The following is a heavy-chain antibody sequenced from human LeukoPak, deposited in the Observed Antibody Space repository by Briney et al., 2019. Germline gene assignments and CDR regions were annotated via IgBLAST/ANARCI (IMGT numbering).Heavy chain of an antibody. Sequence: RGGSLRLSCAASGVTFSSYAMSWVRQAPGKGLEWVSSLSGSGDNTYYADSVKGRFTISRDNSKNTLYLQMNSLRVEDTAVYYCAKDLTVTTRSDALDIWGQGTMVTVSS. CDR3: AKDLTVTTRSDALDI. D-gene: IGHD4-17*01. J-gene: IGHJ3*02. CDR2: LSGSGDNT. CDR1: GVTFSSYA. V-gene: IGHV3-23*01.